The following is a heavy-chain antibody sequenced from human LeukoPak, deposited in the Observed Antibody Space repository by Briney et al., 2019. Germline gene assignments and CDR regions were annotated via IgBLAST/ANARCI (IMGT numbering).Heavy chain of an antibody. J-gene: IGHJ4*02. CDR1: GGSISSXXXX. Sequence: VSGGSISSXXXXXGWIRQPPGXXXXGXGRIYYSGSTYYNPSLKSRVTISVDTSKNQFSLKLSSVTAADTAVYYCATAPRIAAPGYFDYWGQGTLVTVSS. V-gene: IGHV4-39*01. CDR2: IYYSGST. CDR3: ATAPRIAAPGYFDY. D-gene: IGHD6-6*01.